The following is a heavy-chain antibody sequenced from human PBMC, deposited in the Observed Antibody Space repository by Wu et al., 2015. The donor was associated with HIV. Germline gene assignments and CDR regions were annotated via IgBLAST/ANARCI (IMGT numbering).Heavy chain of an antibody. D-gene: IGHD2-15*01. CDR3: ARDELFRVDDAFDM. V-gene: IGHV1-2*02. CDR2: INPNSGGT. J-gene: IGHJ3*02. CDR1: GYNFITYY. Sequence: QVHLVQSGADVKKPGASVKVSCKASGYNFITYYIHWVRQAPGQGLEWMGCINPNSGGTNYAQRFQDKVSMTRDTSISTAYIELGGLTSDDTAVYYCARDELFRVDDAFDMWGQGTMVTVSS.